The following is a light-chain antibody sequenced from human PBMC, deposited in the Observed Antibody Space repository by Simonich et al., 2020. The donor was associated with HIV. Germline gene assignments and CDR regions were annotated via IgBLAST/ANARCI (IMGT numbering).Light chain of an antibody. Sequence: NFMLTQPHSVSESPGKTVTISCTRSSGSLASNYVQWYQQRPGSAPTTVIYEDNQRPSGFPDRFSGSIDSSSNSASLTISGLKTEDEADYYCQSYDSSIRVFGGGTKVTVL. CDR2: EDN. J-gene: IGLJ2*01. CDR1: SGSLASNY. CDR3: QSYDSSIRV. V-gene: IGLV6-57*03.